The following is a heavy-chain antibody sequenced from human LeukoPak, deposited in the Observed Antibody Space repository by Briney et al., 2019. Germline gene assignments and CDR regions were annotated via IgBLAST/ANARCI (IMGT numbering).Heavy chain of an antibody. V-gene: IGHV3-15*01. J-gene: IGHJ4*02. CDR1: GLTLSSYG. D-gene: IGHD3-10*01. CDR3: TTGLWFQGRYFDY. CDR2: IQSKTDGGAT. Sequence: GGSLRLSCAASGLTLSSYGMSWVRQAPGKGLEWVGRIQSKTDGGATDYPAPVKGRFTISRDDSKNTLSLQMSSLKTEDTAVYYCTTGLWFQGRYFDYWGQGTLVTVSS.